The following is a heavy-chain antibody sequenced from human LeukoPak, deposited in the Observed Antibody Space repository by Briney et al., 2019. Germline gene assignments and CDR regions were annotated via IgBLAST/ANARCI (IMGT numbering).Heavy chain of an antibody. CDR3: AKNGDRGAYCSGGTCYPYYYYYMDV. J-gene: IGHJ6*03. V-gene: IGHV3-53*01. CDR2: IYSRGDT. D-gene: IGHD2-15*01. CDR1: EFIVSINY. Sequence: PGGSLRLSCAASEFIVSINYMTWVRQAPGKGLEWVSLIYSRGDTKYADSVKGRFTISRDNSRNTLYLQMNSLRAEDTAIYYCAKNGDRGAYCSGGTCYPYYYYYMDVWGKGTTVTISS.